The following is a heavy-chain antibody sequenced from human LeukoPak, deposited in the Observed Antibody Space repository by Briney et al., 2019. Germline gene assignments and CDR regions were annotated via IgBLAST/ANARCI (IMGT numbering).Heavy chain of an antibody. CDR1: GFIFSSYG. J-gene: IGHJ4*02. V-gene: IGHV3-23*01. D-gene: IGHD5-24*01. Sequence: PGGSLRLSCAASGFIFSSYGMHWVRQAPGKGLEWVSGIIPSGHTTYYADSVRGRFTISRDNSRNTLYLQMNSLRAEDTAVYYCAKDDRWLQFCCWGQGTLVTVSA. CDR3: AKDDRWLQFCC. CDR2: IIPSGHTT.